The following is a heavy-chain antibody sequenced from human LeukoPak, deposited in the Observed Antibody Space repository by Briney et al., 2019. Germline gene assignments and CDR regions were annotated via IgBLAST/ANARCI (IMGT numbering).Heavy chain of an antibody. D-gene: IGHD4-17*01. Sequence: PGGSLRLSCAASGXNFSDYEMNWLRQAPGKGLEWLSYTSTGGRTVKYADSVKGRFTISRDNARSSLYLQMTNLRVEDTAVYFCARGGTVTYYFDHWGQGILVAVSS. CDR2: TSTGGRTV. V-gene: IGHV3-48*03. CDR1: GXNFSDYE. CDR3: ARGGTVTYYFDH. J-gene: IGHJ4*02.